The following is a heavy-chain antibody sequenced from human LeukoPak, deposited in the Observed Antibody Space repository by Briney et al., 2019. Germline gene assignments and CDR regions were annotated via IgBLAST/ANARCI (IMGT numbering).Heavy chain of an antibody. CDR1: GFTFSSYG. D-gene: IGHD6-6*01. CDR3: AKVGSSAFDY. V-gene: IGHV3-30*02. J-gene: IGHJ4*02. CDR2: IRYDGSNK. Sequence: GGSLRLSCAASGFTFSSYGMHWVRQAPGKGLEWEAFIRYDGSNKYYADSVKGRFTISRDNSKNTLYLQMNSLRAEDTAVYYCAKVGSSAFDYWGQGTLVTVSS.